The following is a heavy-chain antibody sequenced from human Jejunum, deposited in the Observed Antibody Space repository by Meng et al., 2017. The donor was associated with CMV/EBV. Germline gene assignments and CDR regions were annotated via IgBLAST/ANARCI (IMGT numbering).Heavy chain of an antibody. CDR1: GFAFSPFG. J-gene: IGHJ4*02. Sequence: GFAFSPFGMHWVRQAPGRGLEWLAFMRFGGDDVHYADSVRGRFTVSRDNSRNTLYLQMDSLRPGDTALYYCAKDYTNTWSNYFDYWGRGTLVTVS. CDR3: AKDYTNTWSNYFDY. CDR2: MRFGGDDV. V-gene: IGHV3-30*02. D-gene: IGHD6-13*01.